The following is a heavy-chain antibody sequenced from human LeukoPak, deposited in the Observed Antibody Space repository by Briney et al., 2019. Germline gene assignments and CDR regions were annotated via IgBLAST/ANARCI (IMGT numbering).Heavy chain of an antibody. CDR1: GGSFSGYY. V-gene: IGHV4-34*01. J-gene: IGHJ5*02. CDR2: INHSGST. Sequence: SETLSLTCAVYGGSFSGYYWSWIRQPPGKGLEWIGEINHSGSTNYNPSLKSRVTISVDTSKNQFSLKLSSVTAADTAVYYCASTPYYYDSNWFDPWGQGTLVAVSS. D-gene: IGHD3-22*01. CDR3: ASTPYYYDSNWFDP.